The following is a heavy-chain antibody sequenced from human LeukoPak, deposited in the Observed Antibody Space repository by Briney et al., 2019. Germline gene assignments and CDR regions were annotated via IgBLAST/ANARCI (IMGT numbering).Heavy chain of an antibody. Sequence: GGSLRLSCAASGFTFSDYYMSWIRQAPGKGLEWVSSISSSSSYIYYADSVKGRFTISRDNAKNSLYLQMNSLRAEDTAVYYCARPPTMVRGVNYFDYWGQGTLVTVSS. J-gene: IGHJ4*02. CDR2: ISSSSSYI. V-gene: IGHV3-11*06. D-gene: IGHD3-10*01. CDR3: ARPPTMVRGVNYFDY. CDR1: GFTFSDYY.